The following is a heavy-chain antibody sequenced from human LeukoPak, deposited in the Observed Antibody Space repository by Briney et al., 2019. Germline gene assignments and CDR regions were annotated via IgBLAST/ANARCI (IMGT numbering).Heavy chain of an antibody. Sequence: PGGSLRLSCAASGFTFSSNAMTWVRQAPGKGLECVSAITGGGDTTYYADSVKGRFTISRDNSKNTLYLQMNSLRAEDTALYYCAKAFGSSGYYQLPIDFWGQGTLVTVSS. J-gene: IGHJ4*02. D-gene: IGHD3-22*01. CDR2: ITGGGDTT. V-gene: IGHV3-23*01. CDR1: GFTFSSNA. CDR3: AKAFGSSGYYQLPIDF.